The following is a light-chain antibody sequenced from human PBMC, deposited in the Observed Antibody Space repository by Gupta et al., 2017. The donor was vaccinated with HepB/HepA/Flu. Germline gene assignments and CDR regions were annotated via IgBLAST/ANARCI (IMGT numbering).Light chain of an antibody. CDR1: SSDVGGYNF. V-gene: IGLV2-8*01. CDR3: SSYAGSNNVF. Sequence: QSALTQPPSASGSPGQSVTISCTGTSSDVGGYNFVSWFQQHPGKVPKLMIYEVNKRPSGVPDRFSGSKSGNTASLTVSGLQTEDEADYYCSSYAGSNNVFFGGGTKLTVV. J-gene: IGLJ2*01. CDR2: EVN.